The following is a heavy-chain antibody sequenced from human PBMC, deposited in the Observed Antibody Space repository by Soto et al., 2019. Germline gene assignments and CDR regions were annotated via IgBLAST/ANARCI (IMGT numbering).Heavy chain of an antibody. V-gene: IGHV4-59*01. Sequence: PSETLSLTCTVSCGSISSYYWSWIRQPPGNGLYCIGYVYYSVFTXXXPSRKSRXXISVDTSKNHXSLKRXAVTAADTAVYYCARSEGRYWCQGTLVTVSS. CDR2: VYYSVFT. J-gene: IGHJ4*02. CDR3: ARSEGRY. CDR1: CGSISSYY.